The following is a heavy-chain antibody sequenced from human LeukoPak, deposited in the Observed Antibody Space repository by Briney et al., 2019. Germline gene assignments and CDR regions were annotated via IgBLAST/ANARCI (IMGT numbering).Heavy chain of an antibody. J-gene: IGHJ4*02. CDR2: IYYSGST. CDR1: GGSISSSSYY. Sequence: PSETLSLTCTVSGGSISSSSYYWGWIRQPPGKGLEWIGSIYYSGSTYYNPSLKSRVTISVDTSKNQFSLRLSSVTAADTAVYYCARRIAGAGDNWGQGTLVTVSS. V-gene: IGHV4-39*01. D-gene: IGHD6-13*01. CDR3: ARRIAGAGDN.